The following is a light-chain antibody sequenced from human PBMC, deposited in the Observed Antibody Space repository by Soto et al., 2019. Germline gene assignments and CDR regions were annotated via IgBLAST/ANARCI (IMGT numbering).Light chain of an antibody. Sequence: IVLTQSPVTLSLSPGERATLSCRASQSVSHFLVWFQQKPGQAPRLLIYETSHRVPGTPARFSGSGSGTDFTLTISSLEAEDFALYFCQHRSSWPPTFGGGTKVEIK. CDR2: ETS. V-gene: IGKV3-11*01. CDR1: QSVSHF. CDR3: QHRSSWPPT. J-gene: IGKJ4*01.